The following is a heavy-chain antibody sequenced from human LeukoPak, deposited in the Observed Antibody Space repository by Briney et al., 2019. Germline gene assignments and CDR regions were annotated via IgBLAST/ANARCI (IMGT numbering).Heavy chain of an antibody. D-gene: IGHD2-2*03. CDR2: ISSSSTTI. J-gene: IGHJ5*02. V-gene: IGHV3-48*01. CDR3: AKRDYGYCSSTSCPREEWFDP. CDR1: GFTFSSYG. Sequence: PGGSLRLSCAASGFTFSSYGMNWVRQAPGKGLEWVSYISSSSTTIYYADSVKGRFTISRDNAENSLYLQMNSLRAEDTAVYYCAKRDYGYCSSTSCPREEWFDPWGQGTLVTVSS.